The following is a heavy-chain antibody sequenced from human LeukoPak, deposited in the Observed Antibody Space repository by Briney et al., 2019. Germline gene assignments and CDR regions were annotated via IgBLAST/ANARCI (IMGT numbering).Heavy chain of an antibody. Sequence: QPGGSLRLSWAASAFTFSSYEMNCVRQAPGKGLEWVSYISFSGSTIYYADSVKGRFTISRDNAKNSLYVQMNSLRAEDTAVYYCARGGCYDSSGYYYVGYFHHWGQATLVTDSS. CDR3: ARGGCYDSSGYYYVGYFHH. J-gene: IGHJ1*01. CDR1: AFTFSSYE. D-gene: IGHD3-22*01. CDR2: ISFSGSTI. V-gene: IGHV3-48*03.